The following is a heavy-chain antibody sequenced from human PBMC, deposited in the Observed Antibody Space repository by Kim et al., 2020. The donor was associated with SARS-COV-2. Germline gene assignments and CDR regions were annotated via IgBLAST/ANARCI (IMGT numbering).Heavy chain of an antibody. D-gene: IGHD3-10*01. CDR2: INAGNGNT. CDR3: ARVTGVRGVMGNWFDP. Sequence: ASVKVSCKASGYTFTSYAMHWVRQAPGQRLEWMGWINAGNGNTKYSQKFQDRVTITRDTSASTAYMELSSLRSEDTAVYYCARVTGVRGVMGNWFDPWGQGTLVTVSS. CDR1: GYTFTSYA. V-gene: IGHV1-3*01. J-gene: IGHJ5*02.